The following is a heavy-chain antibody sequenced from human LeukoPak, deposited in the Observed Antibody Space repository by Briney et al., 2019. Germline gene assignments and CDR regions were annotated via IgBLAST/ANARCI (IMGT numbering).Heavy chain of an antibody. CDR2: ISSSSSSYI. D-gene: IGHD2-2*01. Sequence: GGSLRLSCAASGFTFSSYSMNWVRQAPGKGLEWVSSISSSSSSYIYYADSVKGRFTISRDNAKNSLYLQMNSLRAEDTAVYYCASNPYCSSTSCYGVNYYYYYGMDVWGQGTTVTVSS. CDR1: GFTFSSYS. J-gene: IGHJ6*02. CDR3: ASNPYCSSTSCYGVNYYYYYGMDV. V-gene: IGHV3-21*01.